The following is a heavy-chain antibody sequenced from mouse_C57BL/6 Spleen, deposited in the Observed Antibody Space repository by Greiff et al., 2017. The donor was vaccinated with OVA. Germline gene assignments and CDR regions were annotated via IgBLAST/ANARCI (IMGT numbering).Heavy chain of an antibody. V-gene: IGHV1-15*01. CDR1: GYTFTDYE. Sequence: VQGVESGAELVRPGASVTLSCKASGYTFTDYEMHWVKQTPVHGLEWIGAIDPETGGTAYNQKFKGKAILTADKSSSTAYMELRRLTSEDSAVYYCTREDYGNYEGCWGQGATLTVSS. D-gene: IGHD2-1*01. CDR2: IDPETGGT. J-gene: IGHJ2*01. CDR3: TREDYGNYEGC.